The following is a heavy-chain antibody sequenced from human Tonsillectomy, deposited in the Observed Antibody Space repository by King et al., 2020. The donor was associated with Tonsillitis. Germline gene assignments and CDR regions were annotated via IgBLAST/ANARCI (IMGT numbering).Heavy chain of an antibody. V-gene: IGHV3-30*18. D-gene: IGHD5-18*01. Sequence: VQLVQSGGGVVQPGRSLRLSCAASGFIFRSYDMHWVRQAPGKGLEWVAILSYDGSNEYYADSVKGRITISRDNSKNTLYLQMNSLRAEDTAVYYCAKTRRGYSYGPYFDYWGQGTLVTVSS. CDR3: AKTRRGYSYGPYFDY. CDR2: LSYDGSNE. J-gene: IGHJ4*02. CDR1: GFIFRSYD.